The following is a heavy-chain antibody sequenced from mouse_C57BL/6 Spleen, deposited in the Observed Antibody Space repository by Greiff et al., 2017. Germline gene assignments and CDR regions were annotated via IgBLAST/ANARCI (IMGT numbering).Heavy chain of an antibody. Sequence: EVQLQQSGPELVKPGASVKISCKASGYSFTGYYMNWVKQSPEKSLEWIGEINPSTGGTTYNQKFKAKATLTVDKSSSTAYMQLKSLTSEDSAVYYCAYGNYVGYAMDYWGQGTSVTVSS. V-gene: IGHV1-42*01. D-gene: IGHD2-1*01. J-gene: IGHJ4*01. CDR2: INPSTGGT. CDR1: GYSFTGYY. CDR3: AYGNYVGYAMDY.